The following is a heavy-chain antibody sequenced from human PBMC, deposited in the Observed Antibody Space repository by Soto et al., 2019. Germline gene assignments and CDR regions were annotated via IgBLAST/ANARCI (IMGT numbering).Heavy chain of an antibody. CDR3: AIDGSWWLGTTNYYYYGMDV. CDR2: INAGNGNT. V-gene: IGHV1-3*01. J-gene: IGHJ6*02. Sequence: ASVKVSCKASGYTFSSYAMHWVRQAPGQRLEWMGWINAGNGNTKYSQKFQDRVTITRDTSASTAYMELSSLRSEDTAVYYCAIDGSWWLGTTNYYYYGMDVWGQGTTVTVSS. D-gene: IGHD6-19*01. CDR1: GYTFSSYA.